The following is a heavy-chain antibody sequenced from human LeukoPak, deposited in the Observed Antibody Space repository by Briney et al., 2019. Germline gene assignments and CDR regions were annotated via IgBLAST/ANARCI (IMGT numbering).Heavy chain of an antibody. V-gene: IGHV3-7*01. CDR1: GFTFSNSW. CDR2: IKEDGSKT. D-gene: IGHD3-16*01. CDR3: VRDYVWGTSNSDY. J-gene: IGHJ4*02. Sequence: GGSLTLTCAASGFTFSNSWMSWVRQAPGQGLGLLTNIKEDGSKTYYVDSVKGRFTISRDTAKNSLYLQMNRLRAQDTAVYYCVRDYVWGTSNSDYWGQGTLVTVSS.